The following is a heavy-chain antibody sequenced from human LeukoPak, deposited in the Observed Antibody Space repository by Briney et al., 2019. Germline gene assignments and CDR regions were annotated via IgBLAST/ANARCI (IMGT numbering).Heavy chain of an antibody. J-gene: IGHJ4*02. CDR1: GGSISRGGYY. CDR2: MYYSGRT. CDR3: ARSPPHYYDSSGYYYVSSYFDY. Sequence: TLSLTXTVSGGSISRGGYYWSWIRQPPGKGLEWIGYMYYSGRTNYNPSLKSRVTISVDTAKNQFSLKLSSVTAADTAVHYCARSPPHYYDSSGYYYVSSYFDYWGQGTLVTVSS. D-gene: IGHD3-22*01. V-gene: IGHV4-61*08.